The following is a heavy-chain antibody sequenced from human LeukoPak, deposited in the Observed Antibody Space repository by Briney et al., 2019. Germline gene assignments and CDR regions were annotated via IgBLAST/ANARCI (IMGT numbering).Heavy chain of an antibody. V-gene: IGHV3-23*01. CDR3: ANGGDRGYIVVVPAAMPVY. CDR1: GFTFSSYA. D-gene: IGHD2-2*01. J-gene: IGHJ4*02. Sequence: GGSLRLSCAASGFTFSSYAMSWVRQALGKGLEWVSAISGSGGSTYYADSVKGRFTISRDNSKNTLYLQMNSLRAEDTAVYYCANGGDRGYIVVVPAAMPVYWGQGTLVTVSS. CDR2: ISGSGGST.